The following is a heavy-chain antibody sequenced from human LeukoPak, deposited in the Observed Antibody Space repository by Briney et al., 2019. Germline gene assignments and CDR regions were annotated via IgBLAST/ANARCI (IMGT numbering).Heavy chain of an antibody. V-gene: IGHV1-46*01. CDR2: INPSGGST. Sequence: ASVKVSCKASGYTFTSYYMHWVRQAPGQGLEWMGIINPSGGSTSYAQKFQGRVTMTRDMSTSTVCMELSSLRSEDTAVYYCARAGAGYYDSSGYYPFDYWGQGTLVTVSS. CDR3: ARAGAGYYDSSGYYPFDY. CDR1: GYTFTSYY. D-gene: IGHD3-22*01. J-gene: IGHJ4*02.